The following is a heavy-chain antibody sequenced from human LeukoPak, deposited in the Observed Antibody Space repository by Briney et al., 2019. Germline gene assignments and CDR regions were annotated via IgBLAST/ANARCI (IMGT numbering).Heavy chain of an antibody. J-gene: IGHJ6*03. CDR1: GYTLTELS. V-gene: IGHV1-2*02. CDR2: INPNSGGT. Sequence: GASVKVSCKVSGYTLTELSMHWVRQAPGQGLEWMGWINPNSGGTNYAQKFQGRVTITADESTSTAYMELSSLRSEDTAVYYCARGPAVYDVGATSFNYMDVWGKGTTVTISS. CDR3: ARGPAVYDVGATSFNYMDV. D-gene: IGHD1-26*01.